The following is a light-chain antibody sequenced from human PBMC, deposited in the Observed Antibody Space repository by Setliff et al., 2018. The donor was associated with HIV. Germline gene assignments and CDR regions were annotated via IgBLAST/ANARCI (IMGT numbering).Light chain of an antibody. CDR3: SSYTSRNSYV. V-gene: IGLV2-14*01. CDR1: SSDVGGYNS. Sequence: QSALTQPASVSGSPGQSITISCTGTSSDVGGYNSVSWYQQHPGKAHKVSIYEVTDRPSGVSDRFSGSKSGNTASLTISGLQAEDEADYYCSSYTSRNSYVFGTGTKVTVL. J-gene: IGLJ1*01. CDR2: EVT.